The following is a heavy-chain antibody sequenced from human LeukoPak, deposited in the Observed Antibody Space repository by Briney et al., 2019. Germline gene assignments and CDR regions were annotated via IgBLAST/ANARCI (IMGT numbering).Heavy chain of an antibody. J-gene: IGHJ4*02. V-gene: IGHV3-73*01. CDR1: GFTFSSSA. D-gene: IGHD6-19*01. CDR2: IRSKANSYAT. Sequence: GGPLRLSCAASGFTFSSSAMHWVRQASGKGLEWVGRIRSKANSYATAYAASVKGRFTISRDDSKNTAYLQMNSLKTEDTAVYYCTRAAGYSSGFYIDYWGQGTLVTVSS. CDR3: TRAAGYSSGFYIDY.